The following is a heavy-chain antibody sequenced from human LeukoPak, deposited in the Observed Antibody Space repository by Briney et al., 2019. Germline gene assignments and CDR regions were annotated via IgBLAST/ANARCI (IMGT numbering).Heavy chain of an antibody. J-gene: IGHJ6*03. CDR3: ARGPMVRGYYYYYYMDV. CDR1: GGTFSSYA. CDR2: IIPIFGTA. Sequence: SVKVSCKASGGTFSSYAISWVRQAPGQGLEWMGGIIPIFGTANYAQKFQGRVTITADESTSTAYMELSSLRSEDTAVYYCARGPMVRGYYYYYYMDVWGKGTTVTISS. D-gene: IGHD3-10*01. V-gene: IGHV1-69*13.